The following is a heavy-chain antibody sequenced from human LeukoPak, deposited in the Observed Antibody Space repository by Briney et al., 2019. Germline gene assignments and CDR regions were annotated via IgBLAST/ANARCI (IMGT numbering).Heavy chain of an antibody. CDR2: IYHSGST. J-gene: IGHJ6*03. V-gene: IGHV4-38-2*02. D-gene: IGHD5-24*01. CDR3: ARDRNLRDGLSMDV. CDR1: GGSFSGYY. Sequence: SETLSLTCAVYGGSFSGYYWGWIRQPPGKGLEWIGSIYHSGSTYYNPSLKSRVTISVDTSKNQFSLKLSSVTAADTAVYYCARDRNLRDGLSMDVWGKGTTVTVSS.